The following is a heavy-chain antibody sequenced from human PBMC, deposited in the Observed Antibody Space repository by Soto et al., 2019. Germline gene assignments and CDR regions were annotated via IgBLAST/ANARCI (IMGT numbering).Heavy chain of an antibody. J-gene: IGHJ4*02. V-gene: IGHV4-4*02. CDR2: IYHSGST. D-gene: IGHD3-10*01. CDR3: ARGVLLWFGELLGRRYFDY. CDR1: GAPIRIITG. Sequence: QVQLQGPGPGRWNPSGTLPLTSAVSGAPIRIITGWGGVAQPPGKGREWFGEIYHSGSTNYNPSLKSRVTISVDKSKNQFSLKLSSVTAADTAVYYCARGVLLWFGELLGRRYFDYWGQGTLVTVSS.